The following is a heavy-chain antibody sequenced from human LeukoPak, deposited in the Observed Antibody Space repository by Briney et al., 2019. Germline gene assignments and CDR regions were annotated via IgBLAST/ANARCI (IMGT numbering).Heavy chain of an antibody. CDR2: IYDSGST. CDR1: GGSIRSSYYY. V-gene: IGHV4-39*07. J-gene: IGHJ4*02. Sequence: SETLSLTCTVSGGSIRSSYYYWGWIRRPPGKGLEWIGSIYDSGSTYYNPSLKSRVTISVDTSKNQFSLKLSSVTAADTAVYYCARARGYQLLHNFDYWGQGTLVTVSS. D-gene: IGHD2-2*01. CDR3: ARARGYQLLHNFDY.